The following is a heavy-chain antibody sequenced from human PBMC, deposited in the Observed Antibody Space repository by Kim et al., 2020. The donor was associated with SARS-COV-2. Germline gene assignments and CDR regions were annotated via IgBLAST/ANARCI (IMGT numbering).Heavy chain of an antibody. V-gene: IGHV3-7*03. CDR3: ASMAGFGVVIIYYWYFDL. CDR1: GFTFSSYW. CDR2: IKQDGSEK. Sequence: GGSLRLSCAASGFTFSSYWMSWVRQAPGKGLEWVANIKQDGSEKYYVDSVKGRFTISRDNAKNSLYLQMNSLRAEDTAVYYCASMAGFGVVIIYYWYFDLWGRGTLVTVSS. J-gene: IGHJ2*01. D-gene: IGHD3-3*01.